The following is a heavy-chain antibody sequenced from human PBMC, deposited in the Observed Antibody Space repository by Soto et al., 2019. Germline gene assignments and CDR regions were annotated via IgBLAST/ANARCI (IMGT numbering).Heavy chain of an antibody. V-gene: IGHV1-2*02. CDR1: GYTFTGYY. Sequence: ASVKVSFKASGYTFTGYYMHWLRQAPGQGLEWMGWINPNSGGTNYAQKFQGRVTMTRDTSISTAYMELSRLRSDDTAVYYCARVRSGSYHHFDYWGQGTLVTVSS. CDR3: ARVRSGSYHHFDY. D-gene: IGHD1-26*01. J-gene: IGHJ4*02. CDR2: INPNSGGT.